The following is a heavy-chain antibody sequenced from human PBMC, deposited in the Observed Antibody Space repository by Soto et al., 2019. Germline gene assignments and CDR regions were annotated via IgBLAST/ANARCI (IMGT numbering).Heavy chain of an antibody. V-gene: IGHV4-31*03. CDR1: GDSLRRGFHH. CDR2: IDTNGDT. CDR3: ARGTVYYCPNDKCGFFFDH. J-gene: IGHJ4*02. D-gene: IGHD2-8*01. Sequence: QVQLQESGSGLLKPSQTLSLDCSVSGDSLRRGFHHWSWIRQTPGKGLQLIGYIDTNGDTHYDPSLRNRLNMSIVTTESRFSLKVTPVTPADTAVYYCARGTVYYCPNDKCGFFFDHWGQGALVTVTS.